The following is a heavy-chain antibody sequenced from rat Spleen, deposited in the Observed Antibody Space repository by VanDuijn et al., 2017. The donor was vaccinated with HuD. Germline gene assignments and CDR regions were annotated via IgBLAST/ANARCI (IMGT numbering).Heavy chain of an antibody. D-gene: IGHD1-10*01. CDR1: GFTFSDYY. CDR2: ISYEGGST. V-gene: IGHV5-22*01. Sequence: EVQLVESGGGLVQPGRSLKLSCAASGFTFSDYYMAWVRQAPKKGLEWVASISYEGGSTYYGDSVKGRFTVSRDNVKSTLYLQMNSLRSEDTATYYCSSNNFDYWGQGVLVTVSS. J-gene: IGHJ2*01. CDR3: SSNNFDY.